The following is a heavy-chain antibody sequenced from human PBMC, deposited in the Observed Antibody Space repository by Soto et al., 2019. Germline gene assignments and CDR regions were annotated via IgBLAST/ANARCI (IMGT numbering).Heavy chain of an antibody. CDR2: INPNSGGT. CDR3: ARGTLVGANAFDI. Sequence: ASVKVSCKASGYTFTGYYMHWVRQAPGQGLEWMGRINPNSGGTNYAQKFQGWVTMTRDTSTSTAYMELSSLRSEDTAVYYCARGTLVGANAFDIWGQGTMVTVSS. D-gene: IGHD1-26*01. V-gene: IGHV1-2*04. CDR1: GYTFTGYY. J-gene: IGHJ3*02.